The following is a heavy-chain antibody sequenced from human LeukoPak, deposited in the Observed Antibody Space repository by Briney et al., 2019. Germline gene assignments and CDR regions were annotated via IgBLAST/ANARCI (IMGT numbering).Heavy chain of an antibody. Sequence: GGSLRLSCAASRFSFSTYPMGWVRQAPGKGLEWVSGISASGDVTFHADPVKGRFTISRDNAKNSLYLQMNSLRAEDTAVYYCARDFGGDGYNSFDIWGQGTMVTVSS. D-gene: IGHD5-24*01. CDR2: ISASGDVT. V-gene: IGHV3-23*01. J-gene: IGHJ3*02. CDR3: ARDFGGDGYNSFDI. CDR1: RFSFSTYP.